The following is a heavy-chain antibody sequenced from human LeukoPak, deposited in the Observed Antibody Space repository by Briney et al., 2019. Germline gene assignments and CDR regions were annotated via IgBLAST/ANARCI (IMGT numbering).Heavy chain of an antibody. J-gene: IGHJ4*02. Sequence: ASVKVSCKASGYTFTSYGISWVRQAPGQGLEWMGWISAYNGNTNYAQILQGRVTMTTDTSTTTAYMELRSLRSDDTAVYYCARDYGYGSGWDYFDYWGQGTLVTVSS. CDR1: GYTFTSYG. V-gene: IGHV1-18*01. CDR2: ISAYNGNT. D-gene: IGHD6-19*01. CDR3: ARDYGYGSGWDYFDY.